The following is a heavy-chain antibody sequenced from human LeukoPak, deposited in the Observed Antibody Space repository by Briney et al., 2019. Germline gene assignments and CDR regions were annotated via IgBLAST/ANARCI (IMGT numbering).Heavy chain of an antibody. D-gene: IGHD3-22*01. V-gene: IGHV4-59*01. CDR2: IYYSEST. J-gene: IGHJ2*01. CDR1: GGPIRSYY. Sequence: SETLSLTCTVSGGPIRSYYWSWIRQPPGKGLEWIGYIYYSESTNYNPSLKSRVTISVDTSKNQFSLKLSSVTAADTAVYYCASEDSTMIGYFDLWGRGTLVTVSS. CDR3: ASEDSTMIGYFDL.